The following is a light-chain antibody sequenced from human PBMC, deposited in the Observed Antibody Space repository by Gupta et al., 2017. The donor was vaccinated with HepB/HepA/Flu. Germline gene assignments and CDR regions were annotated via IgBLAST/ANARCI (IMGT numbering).Light chain of an antibody. Sequence: SYVLTQPPSVSVAPGKTARMTWGGDNIESKSVHGYQQKPAPEPAPVLVNYDDRPSGIPAPFSCSNSGNEATPTIARVGDEDEADYDYYFSASSTDQPRVFFGTGTRLTVL. J-gene: IGLJ1*01. V-gene: IGLV3-21*03. CDR1: NIESKS. CDR3: YFSASSTDQPRVF. CDR2: NYD.